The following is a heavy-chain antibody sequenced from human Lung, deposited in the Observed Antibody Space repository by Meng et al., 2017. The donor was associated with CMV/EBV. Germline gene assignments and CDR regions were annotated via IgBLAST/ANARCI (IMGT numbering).Heavy chain of an antibody. J-gene: IGHJ4*02. V-gene: IGHV3-30*02. CDR3: AKDIQGGDSGYYFDN. CDR1: GFTLSGCG. D-gene: IGHD5-12*01. Sequence: GESXKISXAASGFTLSGCGMHWVRQAPGKGLEWVAFIRNDGSNKDYADSAKGRFTISRDNAKNSLYLQMNSLRAEDTALYYCAKDIQGGDSGYYFDNWGQGXLVTVSS. CDR2: IRNDGSNK.